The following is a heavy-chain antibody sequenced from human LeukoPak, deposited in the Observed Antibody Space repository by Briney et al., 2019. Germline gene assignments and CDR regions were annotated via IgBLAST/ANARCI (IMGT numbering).Heavy chain of an antibody. Sequence: GGSLRLSCAASGFTFSSYSMYWVRQAPGKGLEWVSHITASGAAMFYADSVKGRFTISRDNAKNSLYLQMNSLRDEDTAVYYCASSGSYRFDYWGQGTLVTVSS. CDR3: ASSGSYRFDY. J-gene: IGHJ4*02. V-gene: IGHV3-48*02. CDR2: ITASGAAM. CDR1: GFTFSSYS. D-gene: IGHD1-26*01.